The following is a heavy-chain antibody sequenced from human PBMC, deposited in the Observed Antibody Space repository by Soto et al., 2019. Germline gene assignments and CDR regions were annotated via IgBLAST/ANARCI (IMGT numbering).Heavy chain of an antibody. V-gene: IGHV1-69*13. CDR1: GVTFSSYA. CDR3: ARIRKGSGYSYGLDY. Sequence: SVKVSCKASGVTFSSYAISWVRQAPGQGLEWMGGIIPIFGTANYAQKLQGRVTITADESTSTAYMELSSLRSEDTAVYYCARIRKGSGYSYGLDYWGQGTLVTVSS. D-gene: IGHD5-18*01. J-gene: IGHJ4*02. CDR2: IIPIFGTA.